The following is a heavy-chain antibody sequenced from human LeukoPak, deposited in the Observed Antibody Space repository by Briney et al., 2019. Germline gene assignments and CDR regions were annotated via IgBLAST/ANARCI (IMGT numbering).Heavy chain of an antibody. CDR2: ISMSSSYI. Sequence: PGGSLRLSCAASGFTFSSYSMNWVRQAPGKGLEWVSSISMSSSYIYYADSVKGRFTISRDNAKNSLYLQMNSLRAEDTAVYYCASDSVGESSSSSVWQWLTSKYYFDYWGQGTLVSVSS. D-gene: IGHD6-6*01. CDR1: GFTFSSYS. V-gene: IGHV3-21*01. CDR3: ASDSVGESSSSSVWQWLTSKYYFDY. J-gene: IGHJ4*02.